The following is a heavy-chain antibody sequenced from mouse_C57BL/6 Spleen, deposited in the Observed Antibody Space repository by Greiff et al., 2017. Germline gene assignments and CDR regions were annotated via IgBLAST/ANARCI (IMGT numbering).Heavy chain of an antibody. V-gene: IGHV1-59*01. CDR2: IDPSDSYT. Sequence: QVQLKQPGAELVRPGTSVKLSCKASGYTFTSYWMHWVKQRPGQGLEWIGVIDPSDSYTNYNQKFKGKATLTVDTSSSTAYMRLSSLTSEDSAVYNGGRDSTGPHAMDYWGQGTSVTVSS. CDR3: GRDSTGPHAMDY. J-gene: IGHJ4*01. D-gene: IGHD3-2*02. CDR1: GYTFTSYW.